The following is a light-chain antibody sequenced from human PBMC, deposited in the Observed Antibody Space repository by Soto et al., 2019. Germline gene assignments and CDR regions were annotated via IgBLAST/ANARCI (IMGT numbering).Light chain of an antibody. CDR3: LLSYSGPRVV. CDR1: TGAVTSGHY. V-gene: IGLV7-46*01. Sequence: QAVVTQEPSLTVSPGGTVTLTCGSSTGAVTSGHYPYWFQQKPGQAPKTLIYDTNNKHSWTPARFSASLLGGKAALTLSGAQPEDEAEYYCLLSYSGPRVVFGGGTKVTVL. CDR2: DTN. J-gene: IGLJ2*01.